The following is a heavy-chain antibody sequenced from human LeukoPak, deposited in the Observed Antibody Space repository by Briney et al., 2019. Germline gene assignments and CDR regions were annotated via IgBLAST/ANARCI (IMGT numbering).Heavy chain of an antibody. CDR3: ARGTDSSSSGDY. CDR2: MNPNSGNT. Sequence: AAPVKVSCKASGYTFTSYDINWVRQATGQGLEWMGWMNPNSGNTGYAQKFQGRVTITRNTSISTAYMELSSLRSEDTAVYYCARGTDSSSSGDYWGQGTLVTVSS. V-gene: IGHV1-8*03. D-gene: IGHD6-6*01. J-gene: IGHJ4*02. CDR1: GYTFTSYD.